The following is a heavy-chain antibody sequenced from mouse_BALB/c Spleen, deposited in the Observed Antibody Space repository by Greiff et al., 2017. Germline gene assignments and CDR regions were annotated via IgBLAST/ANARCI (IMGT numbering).Heavy chain of an antibody. Sequence: VKLVESGPGLVAPSQSLSITCTVSGFSLTSYGVHWVRQPPGKGLEWLGVIWAGGSTNYNSALMSRLSISKDNSKSQVFLKMNSLQTDDTAMYDCARGPYDYDEAWFAYWGQGTLVTVSA. CDR3: ARGPYDYDEAWFAY. D-gene: IGHD2-4*01. V-gene: IGHV2-9*02. J-gene: IGHJ3*01. CDR2: IWAGGST. CDR1: GFSLTSYG.